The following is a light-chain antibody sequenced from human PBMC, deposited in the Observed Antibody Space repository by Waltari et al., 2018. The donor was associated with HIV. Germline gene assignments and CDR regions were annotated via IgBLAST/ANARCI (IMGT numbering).Light chain of an antibody. CDR1: NSNIGNNY. J-gene: IGLJ3*02. Sequence: QSVLTQPPSVSAAPRQKVTISCSGSNSNIGNNYVSWYQQLPGTAPRLLIYENNRRPSGIPDRFSASKSGTSATLGIAGLQTGDEADYYCATWDSGLSSWVFGGGTKLTVL. V-gene: IGLV1-51*02. CDR2: ENN. CDR3: ATWDSGLSSWV.